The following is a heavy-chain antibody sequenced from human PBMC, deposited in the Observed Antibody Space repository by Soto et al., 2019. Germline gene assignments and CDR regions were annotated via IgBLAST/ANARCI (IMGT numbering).Heavy chain of an antibody. CDR1: GFTFSSYA. D-gene: IGHD3-10*01. CDR3: ARGLLWFGELLYYGIDV. Sequence: GGSLRLSCAASGFTFSSYAMHWVRQAPGKGLEWVAVISYDGSNKYYADSVKGRFTISRDNSKNTLYLQMNSLRAEDTAVYYCARGLLWFGELLYYGIDVWGKGTTVTVSS. CDR2: ISYDGSNK. V-gene: IGHV3-30-3*01. J-gene: IGHJ6*04.